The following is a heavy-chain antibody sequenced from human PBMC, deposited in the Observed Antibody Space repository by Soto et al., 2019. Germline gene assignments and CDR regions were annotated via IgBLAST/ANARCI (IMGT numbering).Heavy chain of an antibody. V-gene: IGHV3-23*01. CDR3: VREDSAWDSRGSFAF. D-gene: IGHD6-19*01. J-gene: IGHJ3*01. Sequence: EVQLLESGGGLVRPGGSLRLSCAASAFTFSNYAMNWVRQAPGKGLEWVSVISGSGGSASYADSVQGRFTISRDNSKNTLYLQMNSLRAEDTAIYYCVREDSAWDSRGSFAFWGRGTMVTVS. CDR1: AFTFSNYA. CDR2: ISGSGGSA.